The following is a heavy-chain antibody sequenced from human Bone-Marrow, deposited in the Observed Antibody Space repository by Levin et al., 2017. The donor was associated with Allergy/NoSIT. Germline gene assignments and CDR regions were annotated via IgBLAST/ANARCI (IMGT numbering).Heavy chain of an antibody. V-gene: IGHV4-59*01. D-gene: IGHD3-16*01. J-gene: IGHJ1*01. CDR1: GGSISNYY. CDR2: IYYTGST. CDR3: AKGYYDTSHSSNPFNY. Sequence: SETLSLTCTVSGGSISNYYWSWIRQPPGKRLEWIGYIYYTGSTSYNPSLEGRVTISVDTSKNQFSLKLSSVTAADTAVYYGAKGYYDTSHSSNPFNYWGPGILVTVSS.